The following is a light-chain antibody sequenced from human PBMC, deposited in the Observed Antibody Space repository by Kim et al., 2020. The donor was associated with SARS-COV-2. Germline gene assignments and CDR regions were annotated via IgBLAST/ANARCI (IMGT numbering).Light chain of an antibody. J-gene: IGLJ2*01. CDR1: SSDIGGYNY. CDR3: CSFAGNYILI. Sequence: QSALTQPRSVSGSPGQSVTISCTGTSSDIGGYNYVSWYQHHPGKAPKLMIYGVTRRPSGVPDRFSGSKSGNTASLTIFGLQAEDEADYYCCSFAGNYILIFGGGTKLTVL. V-gene: IGLV2-11*01. CDR2: GVT.